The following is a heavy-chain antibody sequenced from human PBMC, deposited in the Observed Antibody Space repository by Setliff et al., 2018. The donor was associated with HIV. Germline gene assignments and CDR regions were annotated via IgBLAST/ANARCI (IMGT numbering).Heavy chain of an antibody. Sequence: GGSLRLSCAASRFTFSSYAMSWVRQAPGKGLEWVSTISGSGGSTYYADSVKGRFTISRDNAKNTLYLQMNSLRAEDTAVYYCAKEGWIQLWLMGGYFDYWGQGTLVTVSS. J-gene: IGHJ4*02. CDR3: AKEGWIQLWLMGGYFDY. CDR2: ISGSGGST. D-gene: IGHD5-18*01. V-gene: IGHV3-23*01. CDR1: RFTFSSYA.